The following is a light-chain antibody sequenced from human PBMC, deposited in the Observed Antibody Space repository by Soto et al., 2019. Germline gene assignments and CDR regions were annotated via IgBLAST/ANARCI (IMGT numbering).Light chain of an antibody. V-gene: IGLV2-8*01. Sequence: QSALTQPPSASGSPGQSVTISCTGTSSDVGAYDYVSWYQQNPGKAPKLMIYEVSKRPSGIPERFSGAKSGNTASLTVSGLQAEEEADDYCSSDAGTKNRDVGFGGGTKGTVL. J-gene: IGLJ2*01. CDR2: EVS. CDR1: SSDVGAYDY. CDR3: SSDAGTKNRDVG.